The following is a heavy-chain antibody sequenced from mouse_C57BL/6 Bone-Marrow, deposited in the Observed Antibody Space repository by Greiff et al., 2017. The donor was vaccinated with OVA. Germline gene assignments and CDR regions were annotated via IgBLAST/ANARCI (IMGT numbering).Heavy chain of an antibody. CDR3: ARGGFWAMDY. J-gene: IGHJ4*01. D-gene: IGHD3-1*01. Sequence: VKLMESGAELARPGASVKLSCKASGYTFTSYGISWVKQRTGQGLEWIGEIYPRSGNTYYNEKFKGKATLTADKSSSTAYMELRSLTSEDSAVYFGARGGFWAMDYWGQGTSVTVSS. CDR2: IYPRSGNT. V-gene: IGHV1-81*01. CDR1: GYTFTSYG.